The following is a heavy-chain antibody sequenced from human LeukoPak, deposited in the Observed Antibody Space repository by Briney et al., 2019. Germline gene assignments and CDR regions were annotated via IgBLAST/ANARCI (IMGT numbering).Heavy chain of an antibody. V-gene: IGHV1-18*01. CDR3: ARDSEGVYCSSTSCYSWFDP. Sequence: GASVKVSCKASGYTFTSYGISWVRQAPGQGLEWMGWIGAYNGNTNYAQKLQGRVTMTTDTSTSTAYMELRSLRSDDTAVYYCARDSEGVYCSSTSCYSWFDPWGQGTLVTVSS. D-gene: IGHD2-2*02. J-gene: IGHJ5*02. CDR1: GYTFTSYG. CDR2: IGAYNGNT.